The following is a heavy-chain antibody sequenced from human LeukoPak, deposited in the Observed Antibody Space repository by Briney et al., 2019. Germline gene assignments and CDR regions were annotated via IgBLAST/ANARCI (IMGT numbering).Heavy chain of an antibody. J-gene: IGHJ4*02. Sequence: GESLKISCKGSGYSFTRYWIGWGRQIPGKGLGWMGIIYPVDSDIRYSTSFQGQVTISADKSISTAYLQWSSLKASDTAMYYCAIGYSSTRDYWGQGTLVTVSS. D-gene: IGHD5-18*01. CDR3: AIGYSSTRDY. CDR2: IYPVDSDI. V-gene: IGHV5-51*01. CDR1: GYSFTRYW.